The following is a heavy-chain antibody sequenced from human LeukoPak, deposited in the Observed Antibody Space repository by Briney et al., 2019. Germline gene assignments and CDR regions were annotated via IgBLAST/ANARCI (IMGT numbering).Heavy chain of an antibody. J-gene: IGHJ3*02. V-gene: IGHV3-7*01. Sequence: GGSLRLSCAASGFTFSSYWMSWVRQAPGKGLEWVANIKQDGSEKYYVDSVKGRFTISRDNSKNTLYLQMNSLRAEDTAVYYCAKDFGEAAFDIWGQGTMVTVSS. D-gene: IGHD3-10*01. CDR3: AKDFGEAAFDI. CDR1: GFTFSSYW. CDR2: IKQDGSEK.